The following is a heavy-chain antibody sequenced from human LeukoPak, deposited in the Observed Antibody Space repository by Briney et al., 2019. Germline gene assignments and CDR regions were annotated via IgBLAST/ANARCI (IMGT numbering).Heavy chain of an antibody. J-gene: IGHJ4*02. CDR3: AIGVVITTAFDN. D-gene: IGHD3-22*01. V-gene: IGHV3-74*01. Sequence: GGSLRLSCAASGFTFNNYWMHWVRQAPGKGLVWVSGINSDGSSATYADSVKGRFTISRDNAKNALYLEMNSLRAEDMAVYYCAIGVVITTAFDNWGQGTLVTVSS. CDR1: GFTFNNYW. CDR2: INSDGSSA.